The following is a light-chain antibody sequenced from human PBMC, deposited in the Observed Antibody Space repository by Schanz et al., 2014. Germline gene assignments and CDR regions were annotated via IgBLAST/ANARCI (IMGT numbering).Light chain of an antibody. Sequence: SQLTQSPSSLSASVGDIVTLTCRASEDIRTYLAWYQQKPGKAPRLLIYSASTLQSGVPSRFSGSGSGTDFSLTINSLQPEDFATYFCQQPGSFGGGTKVEI. CDR1: EDIRTY. V-gene: IGKV1-9*01. J-gene: IGKJ4*01. CDR2: SAS. CDR3: QQPGS.